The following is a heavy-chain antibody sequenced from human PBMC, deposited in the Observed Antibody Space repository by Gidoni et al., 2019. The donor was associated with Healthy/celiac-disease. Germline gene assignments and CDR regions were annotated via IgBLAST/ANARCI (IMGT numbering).Heavy chain of an antibody. CDR3: AKDRPQGIVGGGYFDY. CDR1: GFTFSSYG. V-gene: IGHV3-30*18. Sequence: QVQLVESGGGVVQPGRSLRLSCAASGFTFSSYGMHWVRQAPGKGLEWVAVISYDGSNKYYADSVKGRFTISRDNSKNTLYLQMNSLRAEDTAVYYCAKDRPQGIVGGGYFDYWGQGTLVTVSS. J-gene: IGHJ4*02. D-gene: IGHD2-21*01. CDR2: ISYDGSNK.